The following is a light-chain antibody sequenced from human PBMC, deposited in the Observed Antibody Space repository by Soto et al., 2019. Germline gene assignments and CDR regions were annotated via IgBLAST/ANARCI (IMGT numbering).Light chain of an antibody. J-gene: IGKJ4*01. CDR2: AAS. V-gene: IGKV1-27*01. Sequence: DIQMTQSPSSLSAFVGDRVTITCRASQGIYNFLAWYQQKPGKAPELLIYAASTLHSGVPSRFSGSGSGTDFTLTISSLQPEDGATYYCQKYNGAPLTFGGGTKVEIK. CDR1: QGIYNF. CDR3: QKYNGAPLT.